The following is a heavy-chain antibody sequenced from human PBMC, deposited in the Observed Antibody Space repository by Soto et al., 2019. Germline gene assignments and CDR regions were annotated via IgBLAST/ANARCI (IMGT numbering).Heavy chain of an antibody. CDR3: ARLDKKDIHRGFDL. CDR1: GGPISSAGYY. Sequence: PSETLSLTCTVSGGPISSAGYYWNWIRQHPEKGLEWIGYIYYTGGTHCNPSLKSRVTISVDTSKSQFSLRLSSATAADTAVYYCARLDKKDIHRGFDLWGQGSLVTVSS. V-gene: IGHV4-31*03. CDR2: IYYTGGT. D-gene: IGHD1-1*01. J-gene: IGHJ5*02.